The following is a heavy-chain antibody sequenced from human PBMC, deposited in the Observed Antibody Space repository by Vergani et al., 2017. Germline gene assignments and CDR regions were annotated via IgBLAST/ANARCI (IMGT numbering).Heavy chain of an antibody. J-gene: IGHJ6*02. CDR1: GGSFSGYY. CDR2: INHSGST. CDR3: ARDYYYGSGSYSYYYGMDV. D-gene: IGHD3-10*01. Sequence: QVQLPQWGAGLLKPSETLSLTCAVYGGSFSGYYWSWIRQPPGKGLEWIGEINHSGSTNYNPSLKSRVTISVDTSKNQFSLKLSSVTAADTAVYYCARDYYYGSGSYSYYYGMDVWGQGTTVTVSS. V-gene: IGHV4-34*01.